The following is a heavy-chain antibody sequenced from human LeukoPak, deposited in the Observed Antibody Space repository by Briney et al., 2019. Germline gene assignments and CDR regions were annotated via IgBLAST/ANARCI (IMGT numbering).Heavy chain of an antibody. CDR2: ISAYNGNT. CDR3: ARDLRIATIFGVVINPHGGNYSDY. D-gene: IGHD3-3*01. Sequence: GASVKVSCKASAYTFTSYDISWVRQAPGQGLEWMGWISAYNGNTNYAQKLQGRVTMTTDTSTSTAYMELRSLRSDDTAVYYCARDLRIATIFGVVINPHGGNYSDYCGQGTLVTVSS. V-gene: IGHV1-18*01. CDR1: AYTFTSYD. J-gene: IGHJ4*02.